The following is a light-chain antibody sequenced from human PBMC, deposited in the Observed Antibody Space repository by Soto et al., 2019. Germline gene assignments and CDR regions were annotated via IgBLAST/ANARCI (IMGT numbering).Light chain of an antibody. CDR2: DVS. J-gene: IGLJ1*01. V-gene: IGLV2-11*01. Sequence: QSALTQPRSVSGSPGQSVTISCTGTSSDVGGYNCVSWYQQHPGKAPKLMINDVSKRPSGVPDRFSGSKSGNTASLTISGLQAEDEADYYCCAYAGTYTFYVFGTGTKVTVL. CDR3: CAYAGTYTFYV. CDR1: SSDVGGYNC.